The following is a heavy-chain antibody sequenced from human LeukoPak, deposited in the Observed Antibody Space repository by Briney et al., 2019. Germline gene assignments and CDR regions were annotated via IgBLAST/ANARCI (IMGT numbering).Heavy chain of an antibody. D-gene: IGHD3-10*01. CDR3: ARGVSYYGSGHAFDI. V-gene: IGHV1-69*01. Sequence: SVNLSCKASGGTFSSYAISWVRHAPGQGLEWMGGIIPIFGTANYAQKFQGRVTITADESTSTAYMELSSLRSEDTAVYYCARGVSYYGSGHAFDIWGQGTMVTASS. CDR2: IIPIFGTA. CDR1: GGTFSSYA. J-gene: IGHJ3*02.